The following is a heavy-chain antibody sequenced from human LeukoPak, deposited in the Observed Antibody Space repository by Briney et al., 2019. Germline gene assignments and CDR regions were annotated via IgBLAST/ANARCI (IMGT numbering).Heavy chain of an antibody. Sequence: GGSLRLSCAASGFTFSSYSMNWVRQAPGKGLEWISYIDSSSSTIFYADSVKGRFTISRDNAKNTLYLQMNSLRAEDTAVYYCAGEYAAPAGYWGQGTLVTVSS. CDR2: IDSSSSTI. D-gene: IGHD1-1*01. CDR1: GFTFSSYS. CDR3: AGEYAAPAGY. V-gene: IGHV3-48*04. J-gene: IGHJ4*02.